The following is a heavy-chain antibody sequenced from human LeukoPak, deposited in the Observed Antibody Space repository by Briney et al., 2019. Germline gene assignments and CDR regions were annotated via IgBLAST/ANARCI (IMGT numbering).Heavy chain of an antibody. V-gene: IGHV3-53*01. J-gene: IGHJ6*03. CDR2: IYSGGST. D-gene: IGHD1-26*01. Sequence: GGSLRLSCAASGFTVSSNYMSWVRQAPGKGLEWVSVIYSGGSTYYADSVKGRFTISRDNSKNTLYLQMNSLRAEDTAVYYCARVSSGSYYDYYYYMDVWGKGTTVTVSS. CDR3: ARVSSGSYYDYYYYMDV. CDR1: GFTVSSNY.